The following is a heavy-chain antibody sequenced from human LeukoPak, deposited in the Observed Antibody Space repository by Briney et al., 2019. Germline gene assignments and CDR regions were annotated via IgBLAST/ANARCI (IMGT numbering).Heavy chain of an antibody. CDR1: GFTFSNYY. V-gene: IGHV3-11*01. D-gene: IGHD1-26*01. Sequence: GGSLRLSCEASGFTFSNYYMSWIRQAPGKGLEWVSHIKGNGATTYYADSVRGRFTISRDNAKNSLYLQMNSLRAEDTAVYYCANPTGPWELQGWGQGTLVTVSS. J-gene: IGHJ4*02. CDR3: ANPTGPWELQG. CDR2: IKGNGATT.